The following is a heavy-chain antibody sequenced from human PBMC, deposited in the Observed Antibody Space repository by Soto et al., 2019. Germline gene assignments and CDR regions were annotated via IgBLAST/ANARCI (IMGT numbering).Heavy chain of an antibody. CDR2: IIPIFDTA. V-gene: IGHV1-69*06. D-gene: IGHD6-6*01. Sequence: QVQLVQSGAEVKKPGSSVKVSCRASGGTFSNYAINWVRQAPGQGLEWMGRIIPIFDTANYPQKFQGRLTITVDKSTTTAYMELSSLTSEDTAVYFCARGPAVLAAPYFDYWGQGTLVTVSS. CDR1: GGTFSNYA. J-gene: IGHJ4*02. CDR3: ARGPAVLAAPYFDY.